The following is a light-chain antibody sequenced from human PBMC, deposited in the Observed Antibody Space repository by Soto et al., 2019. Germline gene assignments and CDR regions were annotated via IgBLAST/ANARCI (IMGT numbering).Light chain of an antibody. CDR1: QPVSPSF. CDR3: QHYDWSLTWT. CDR2: GAS. V-gene: IGKV3-20*01. Sequence: EVVLTQSPGTLSLSPGQRATLSCRASQPVSPSFLAWYQQKGGQAPRLLVYGASTRSTGVPDRFSGSRSGTDFTLTISELEPEDFAVYYCQHYDWSLTWTFGPGTKVDIK. J-gene: IGKJ1*01.